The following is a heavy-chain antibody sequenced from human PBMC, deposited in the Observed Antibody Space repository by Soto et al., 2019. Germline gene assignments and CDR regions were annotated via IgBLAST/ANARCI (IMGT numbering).Heavy chain of an antibody. D-gene: IGHD4-17*01. Sequence: ASVKVSCKTSGYTFTSYGISWVRQAPGQGLEWMGWISAYNGNTNYAQKLQGRVTMTTDTSTSTAYMELRSLRSDDTAVYYCARVTTLPYGDSYDAFDIWGQGTMVTVSS. CDR3: ARVTTLPYGDSYDAFDI. V-gene: IGHV1-18*01. CDR2: ISAYNGNT. CDR1: GYTFTSYG. J-gene: IGHJ3*02.